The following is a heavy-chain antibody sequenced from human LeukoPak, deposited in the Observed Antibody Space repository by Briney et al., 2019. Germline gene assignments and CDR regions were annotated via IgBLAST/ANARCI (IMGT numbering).Heavy chain of an antibody. J-gene: IGHJ2*01. CDR2: ISPSGGSI. CDR1: GFTFNSYP. V-gene: IGHV3-23*01. Sequence: GGSLRLSCAASGFTFNSYPMSWVRQAPGKGLEWVSAISPSGGSIYFSDSVRGRFTISRDNSKNTVYVQMNSLRAEDTAVYYCAKLRWEITHYWYFDLWGRGTLVTVSS. CDR3: AKLRWEITHYWYFDL. D-gene: IGHD4-23*01.